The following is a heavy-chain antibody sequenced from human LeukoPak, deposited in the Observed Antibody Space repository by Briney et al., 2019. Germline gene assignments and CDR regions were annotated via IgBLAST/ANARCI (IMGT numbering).Heavy chain of an antibody. CDR1: GFTFSIYY. D-gene: IGHD2-15*01. Sequence: GGALRLSCAASGFTFSIYYMTWVRQAPGKGLEWVSSISISGAYIYYADSVKGRFTISRDNAKNSLYLQMNSLRAEDSAVYYCARYPSSYSDYYMHVWDTGTTVTVSS. V-gene: IGHV3-21*01. CDR2: ISISGAYI. CDR3: ARYPSSYSDYYMHV. J-gene: IGHJ6*03.